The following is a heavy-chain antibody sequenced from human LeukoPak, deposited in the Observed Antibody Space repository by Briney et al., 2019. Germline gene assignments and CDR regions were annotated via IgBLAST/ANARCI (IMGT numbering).Heavy chain of an antibody. CDR1: GFTFSSYG. Sequence: PGGSLRLSCAASGFTFSSYGMHWVRQAPGKGLEWVAVIWYDGSNKYYADSVKGRFTISRDNSKNTLYLQMNSLRAEDTAVYYCARGTCSGGTCYSLYYWGQGTLVTVSS. V-gene: IGHV3-33*01. CDR2: IWYDGSNK. D-gene: IGHD2-15*01. J-gene: IGHJ4*02. CDR3: ARGTCSGGTCYSLYY.